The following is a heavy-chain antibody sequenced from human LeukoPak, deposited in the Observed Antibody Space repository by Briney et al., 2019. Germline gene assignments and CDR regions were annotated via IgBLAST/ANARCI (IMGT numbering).Heavy chain of an antibody. CDR2: IYAGGST. CDR1: GFTVSSSY. V-gene: IGHV3-53*01. D-gene: IGHD1-7*01. J-gene: IGHJ4*02. CDR3: ARAGNYRFDY. Sequence: GGSLRLSCAASGFTVSSSYMGWVRQAPGKGLEWVSVIYAGGSTYYADSVKGRFTISRDNAKNTLYLQMNSLRAEDTAVYYCARAGNYRFDYWGQGTLVTVSS.